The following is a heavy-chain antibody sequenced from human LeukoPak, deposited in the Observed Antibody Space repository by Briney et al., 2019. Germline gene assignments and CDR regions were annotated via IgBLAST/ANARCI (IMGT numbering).Heavy chain of an antibody. J-gene: IGHJ6*02. CDR3: ARVLGYCTRCYGMDV. CDR1: GYTFTGYY. Sequence: GASVKVSCKASGYTFTGYYMHWVRQAPGQGLEWMGWINPNSGGTNYAQKFQGRVTMTRDTSISTAYMELSRLRSDDTAVYYCARVLGYCTRCYGMDVWGQGTTVTVSS. V-gene: IGHV1-2*02. CDR2: INPNSGGT. D-gene: IGHD2-8*01.